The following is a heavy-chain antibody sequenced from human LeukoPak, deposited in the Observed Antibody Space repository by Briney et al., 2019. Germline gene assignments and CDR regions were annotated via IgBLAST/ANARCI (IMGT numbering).Heavy chain of an antibody. D-gene: IGHD1-1*01. CDR3: ARAYNWNDFGY. Sequence: ASVKVSCKASGYTFTSYDINWVRQATGQGLEWMGWMNPNSDNTGYAQKFQGRVTMTRNTSISTAYMELSSLRSEDTAVHYCARAYNWNDFGYWGQGTLVTVSS. V-gene: IGHV1-8*01. CDR1: GYTFTSYD. CDR2: MNPNSDNT. J-gene: IGHJ4*02.